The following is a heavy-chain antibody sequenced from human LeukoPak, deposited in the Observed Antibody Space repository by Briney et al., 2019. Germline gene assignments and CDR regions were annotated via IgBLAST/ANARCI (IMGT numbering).Heavy chain of an antibody. CDR1: GFTFSNAW. Sequence: GGSLRLSCAASGFTFSNAWMSWVRQAPGKGLEWVGRIKSKTDGGTTDYAAPVKGRFTISRDDSKNTLYLQMNSLKTEDTAVYYCTTAGYYDYVWGSYRPDYWGQGTPVTVSS. D-gene: IGHD3-16*02. CDR3: TTAGYYDYVWGSYRPDY. J-gene: IGHJ4*02. V-gene: IGHV3-15*01. CDR2: IKSKTDGGTT.